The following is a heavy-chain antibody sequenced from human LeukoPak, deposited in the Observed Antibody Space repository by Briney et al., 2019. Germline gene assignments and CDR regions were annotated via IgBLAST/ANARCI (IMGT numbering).Heavy chain of an antibody. V-gene: IGHV3-7*03. CDR1: GFTFSSYW. Sequence: GGSLRLSCAASGFTFSSYWMSWVRQAPGKGLEWVANIKQDGSEKYYVDSVKGRFTISRDNAKNSLYLQMKSLRAEDTAVYYCAKDTSITGTHSRFDYWGQGTLVTVSS. CDR3: AKDTSITGTHSRFDY. J-gene: IGHJ4*02. CDR2: IKQDGSEK. D-gene: IGHD1-7*01.